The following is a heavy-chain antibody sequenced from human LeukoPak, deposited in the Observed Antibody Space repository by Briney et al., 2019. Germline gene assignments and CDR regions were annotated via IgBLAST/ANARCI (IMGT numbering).Heavy chain of an antibody. J-gene: IGHJ5*02. D-gene: IGHD5-18*01. CDR2: MNPNSGNT. Sequence: ASVKVSCKASGYTFTGYYMHWVRQAPGQGLEWMGWMNPNSGNTGYAQKFQGRVTMTRNTSISTAYMELSSLRSEDTAVYYCARYTAMVGWFDPWGQGTLVTVSS. CDR1: GYTFTGYY. CDR3: ARYTAMVGWFDP. V-gene: IGHV1-8*02.